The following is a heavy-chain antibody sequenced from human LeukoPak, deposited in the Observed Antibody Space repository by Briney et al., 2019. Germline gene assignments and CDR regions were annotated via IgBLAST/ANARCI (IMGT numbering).Heavy chain of an antibody. CDR2: MNPNSGDT. Sequence: GASVKVSCKASGYTFTRYDINWVRQATGQGLEWMGWMNPNSGDTGYAQNFQGRVTITRNTSISTAYMELSSLRSEDTAVYYCARVACTTSCHGDYWGQGTLVTVSS. V-gene: IGHV1-8*03. D-gene: IGHD2-2*01. J-gene: IGHJ4*02. CDR3: ARVACTTSCHGDY. CDR1: GYTFTRYD.